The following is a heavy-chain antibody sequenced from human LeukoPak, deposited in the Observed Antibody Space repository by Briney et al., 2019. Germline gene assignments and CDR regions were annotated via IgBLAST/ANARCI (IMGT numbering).Heavy chain of an antibody. V-gene: IGHV3-23*01. CDR3: AKDGSGSYWQLYFDY. D-gene: IGHD3-10*01. CDR2: ISASDGST. Sequence: PGGSLRLSCAASGFTFSSYAMSWVRQAPGKGLEWVSVISASDGSTSYADSVKGRFTISRDNSKNTLYLQMNSLRAEDTAVYYYAKDGSGSYWQLYFDYWGQGTLVTVSS. J-gene: IGHJ4*02. CDR1: GFTFSSYA.